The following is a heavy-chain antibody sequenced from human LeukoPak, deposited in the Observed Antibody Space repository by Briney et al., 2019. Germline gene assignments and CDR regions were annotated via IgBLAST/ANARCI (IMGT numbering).Heavy chain of an antibody. Sequence: ASVKVSCKASRYIFTSYGISWVRQAPGQGLEWMGWISAYNGNTNYAQKLQGRVTMTTDTSTSTAYMELRSLRSDDTAVYYCAIIGYCSSTSCYGVYYWGQGTLVTVSS. D-gene: IGHD2-2*01. CDR2: ISAYNGNT. CDR3: AIIGYCSSTSCYGVYY. V-gene: IGHV1-18*01. CDR1: RYIFTSYG. J-gene: IGHJ4*02.